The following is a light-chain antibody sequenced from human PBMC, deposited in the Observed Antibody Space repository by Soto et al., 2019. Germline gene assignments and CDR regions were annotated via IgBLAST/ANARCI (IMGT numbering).Light chain of an antibody. CDR2: KAS. CDR1: QSINNW. J-gene: IGKJ1*01. Sequence: DIQMTQSPSTLSASVGDRVTITCRASQSINNWLAWYQQKPGKAPKLLIYKASNLDIGVPSRFSGSGSGTEVTLTSSSRQPDDFATYYCQQYDTYWTFGQGTKVEIK. CDR3: QQYDTYWT. V-gene: IGKV1-5*03.